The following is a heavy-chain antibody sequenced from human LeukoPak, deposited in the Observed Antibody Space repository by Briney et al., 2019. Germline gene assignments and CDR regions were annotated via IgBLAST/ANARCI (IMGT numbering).Heavy chain of an antibody. V-gene: IGHV1-69*13. CDR2: IIPIFGTA. CDR1: GGTFSSHA. J-gene: IGHJ1*01. Sequence: GASVKVSCTASGGTFSSHAISWVRQAPGQGLEWMGGIIPIFGTAKYAQKFQGRVTITADESTSTAYMGLSSLRSEDTAVYYCARDSSEFRSLIPHWGQGTLVTVSS. CDR3: ARDSSEFRSLIPH. D-gene: IGHD2-21*01.